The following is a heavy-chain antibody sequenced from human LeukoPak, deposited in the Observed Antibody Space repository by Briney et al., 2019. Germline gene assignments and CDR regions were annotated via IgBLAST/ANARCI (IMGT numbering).Heavy chain of an antibody. Sequence: SETLSLTCAVYGGSFSGYYWSWIRQPPVKGLECIGEINHSGSTNYNPSLKSRVTISVDTSKNQFSLKLSSVTAADTAVYYCARGNGGNSRYFQRWGQGTLVTVSS. CDR3: ARGNGGNSRYFQR. CDR2: INHSGST. V-gene: IGHV4-34*01. J-gene: IGHJ1*01. D-gene: IGHD4-23*01. CDR1: GGSFSGYY.